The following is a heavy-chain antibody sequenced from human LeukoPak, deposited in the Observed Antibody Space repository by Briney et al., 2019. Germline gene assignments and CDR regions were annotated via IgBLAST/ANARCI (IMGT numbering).Heavy chain of an antibody. CDR1: GGSISSTSYS. V-gene: IGHV4-61*02. J-gene: IGHJ6*03. Sequence: SETLSLTGTVSGGSISSTSYSWGWIRQPAGKGLEWIGRIYTSGSTNYNPSLKSRVTISVDTSKNQFSLKLSSVTAADTAVYYCARDQAYYYGAGSLIYYMDVWGKGTTVTISS. CDR3: ARDQAYYYGAGSLIYYMDV. D-gene: IGHD3-10*01. CDR2: IYTSGST.